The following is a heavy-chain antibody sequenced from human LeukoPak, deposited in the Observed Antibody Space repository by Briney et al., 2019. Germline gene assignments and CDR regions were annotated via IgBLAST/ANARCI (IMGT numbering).Heavy chain of an antibody. Sequence: VASVKVSCKASGYTFTGYYIHWVRQAPGQGLEWMGWINPNSGGTKYAQKFQGRVTMTRDTFITTAYMGLSRLRSDDTAVYYCAKGRVVAGSKSLTYHWFDPWGQGTLVTVSS. D-gene: IGHD6-19*01. CDR1: GYTFTGYY. CDR2: INPNSGGT. CDR3: AKGRVVAGSKSLTYHWFDP. J-gene: IGHJ5*02. V-gene: IGHV1-2*02.